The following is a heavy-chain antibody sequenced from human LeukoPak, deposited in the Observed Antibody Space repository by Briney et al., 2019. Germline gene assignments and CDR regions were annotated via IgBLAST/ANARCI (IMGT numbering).Heavy chain of an antibody. J-gene: IGHJ4*02. CDR3: AXXXXXXXXYYDSSGYYPFDY. D-gene: IGHD3-22*01. CDR1: GFTFSSYS. CDR2: ISSSSSYI. Sequence: GGSLRLSCAASGFTFSSYSMNWVRQAPGKGLEWVSSISSSSSYIYYADSVKGRFTISRDNAKNSLYLQMNSLRAEDTAVYYCAXXXXXXXXYYDSSGYYPFDYWGQGTLVTVSS. V-gene: IGHV3-21*01.